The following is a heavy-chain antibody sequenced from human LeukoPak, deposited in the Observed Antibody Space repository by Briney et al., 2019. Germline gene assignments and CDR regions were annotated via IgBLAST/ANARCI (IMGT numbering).Heavy chain of an antibody. J-gene: IGHJ6*02. CDR2: INAGNGNT. CDR3: ARLTNYYYYGMDV. CDR1: GYTFTSYA. V-gene: IGHV1-3*01. Sequence: ASVMVSCKASGYTFTSYAMHWVRQAPGQRLEWMGWINAGNGNTKYSQKFQGRVTITRDTSASTAYIELSSLRSEDTAVYYCARLTNYYYYGMDVWGQGTTVTVSS.